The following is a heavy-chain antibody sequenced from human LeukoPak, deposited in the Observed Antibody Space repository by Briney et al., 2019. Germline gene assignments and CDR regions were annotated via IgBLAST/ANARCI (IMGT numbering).Heavy chain of an antibody. V-gene: IGHV4-4*02. Sequence: SGTLSLTCAVSGGPMSSTKLWSWVRQPPRKGLEWIGEIYHSGSTNYNPSLKSRLTISIDKSKNQVSLNLSSVTAADTAVYYCATSMVMNHYCFDYWAQGTVVTVSS. CDR3: ATSMVMNHYCFDY. J-gene: IGHJ4*02. CDR1: GGPMSSTKL. D-gene: IGHD1-14*01. CDR2: IYHSGST.